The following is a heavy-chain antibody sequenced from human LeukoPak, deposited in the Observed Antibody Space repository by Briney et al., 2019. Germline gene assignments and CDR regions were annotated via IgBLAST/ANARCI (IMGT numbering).Heavy chain of an antibody. CDR3: AREWSAFDI. J-gene: IGHJ3*02. D-gene: IGHD2-8*01. CDR2: IGGTAGNT. Sequence: TGGSLRLSCAASGRTFTEYYMHWIRQAPGKGLEWVSFIGGTAGNTYYADSVKGRFTISRDNAKNSLYLQMNSLRAEDTAVYYCAREWSAFDIWGQRTMVAVSS. CDR1: GRTFTEYY. V-gene: IGHV3-11*04.